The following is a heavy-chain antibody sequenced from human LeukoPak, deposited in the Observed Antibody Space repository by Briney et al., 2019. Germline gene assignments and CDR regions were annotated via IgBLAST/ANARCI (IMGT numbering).Heavy chain of an antibody. V-gene: IGHV3-23*01. J-gene: IGHJ4*02. Sequence: GSLRLSCAASGFTFSSYAMSWVRQAPGKGLEWVSDINGSGGSTYYADSVKGRFTISRDNSKNTLCLQMNSLRAEDTAVYYCAKEIWPTVTTPGHTHFDYWGQGTLVTVSS. D-gene: IGHD4-17*01. CDR2: INGSGGST. CDR1: GFTFSSYA. CDR3: AKEIWPTVTTPGHTHFDY.